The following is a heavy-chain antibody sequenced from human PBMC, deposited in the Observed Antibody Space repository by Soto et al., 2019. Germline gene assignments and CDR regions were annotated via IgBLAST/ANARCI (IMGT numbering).Heavy chain of an antibody. V-gene: IGHV3-53*01. Sequence: PGGSLRLSCAASGFTVSSNYMSWGRQAPGKGLEGGSVIYSGGSTYYADSVKGRFTISRDNSKNTLYLQMNSLRAEDTAVYYCAREERGSYVNWFDPWGQGTLVTVSS. CDR2: IYSGGST. CDR1: GFTVSSNY. D-gene: IGHD5-18*01. CDR3: AREERGSYVNWFDP. J-gene: IGHJ5*02.